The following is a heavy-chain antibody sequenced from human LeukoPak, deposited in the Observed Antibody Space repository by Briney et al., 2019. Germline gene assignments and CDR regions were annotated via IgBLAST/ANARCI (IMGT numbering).Heavy chain of an antibody. Sequence: GESLRLSCAASGFTFSSYSTNWVRQAPGKGLEWVSSISSSSSYIYYADSVKGRFTISRDNAKNSLYLQMNSLRAEDTAVYYCARALSGWHDIDYWGQGTLVTVSS. D-gene: IGHD6-19*01. CDR1: GFTFSSYS. J-gene: IGHJ4*02. CDR3: ARALSGWHDIDY. CDR2: ISSSSSYI. V-gene: IGHV3-21*01.